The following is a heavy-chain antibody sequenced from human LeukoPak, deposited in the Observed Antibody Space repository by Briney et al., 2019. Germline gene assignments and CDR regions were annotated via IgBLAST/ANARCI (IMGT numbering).Heavy chain of an antibody. D-gene: IGHD3-16*01. Sequence: SQTLSLTCNVSGGSLNSGGHYWSWVRQHPGKGVEWIGYIYYSGSTYYNPSLESRVIISVDTSKNQFSLNVSSVTAADTAVYHCARDFTYSYYYYGMDVWGQGTTVTVS. CDR1: GGSLNSGGHY. CDR2: IYYSGST. V-gene: IGHV4-31*03. CDR3: ARDFTYSYYYYGMDV. J-gene: IGHJ6*02.